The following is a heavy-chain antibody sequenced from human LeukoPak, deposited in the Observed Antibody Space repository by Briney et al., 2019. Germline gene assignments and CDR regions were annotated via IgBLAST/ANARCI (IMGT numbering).Heavy chain of an antibody. CDR2: ISGSGGST. Sequence: GGSLRLSCGASGFTFSSYAMSWVRQAPGNGLEWVSAISGSGGSTYYADSVKGRFTISRDNSKNTLYLQMNSLRAEDTAVYYCARDLNWETYWGQGTLVSVSS. CDR3: ARDLNWETY. J-gene: IGHJ4*02. V-gene: IGHV3-23*01. D-gene: IGHD7-27*01. CDR1: GFTFSSYA.